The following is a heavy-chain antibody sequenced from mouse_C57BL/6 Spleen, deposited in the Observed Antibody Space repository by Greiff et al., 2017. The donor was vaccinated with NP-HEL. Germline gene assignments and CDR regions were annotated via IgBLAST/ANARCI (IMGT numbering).Heavy chain of an antibody. Sequence: VQLQQSGAELARPGASVKMSCKASGYTFTSYTMHWVKQRPGQGLEWIGYINPSSGYTKYNQKFKDKATLTADKSSSTAYMQLISLTSEDSVVYYCASRYDYHFDYWGQGTTLTVSS. V-gene: IGHV1-4*01. CDR3: ASRYDYHFDY. D-gene: IGHD2-4*01. CDR1: GYTFTSYT. CDR2: INPSSGYT. J-gene: IGHJ2*01.